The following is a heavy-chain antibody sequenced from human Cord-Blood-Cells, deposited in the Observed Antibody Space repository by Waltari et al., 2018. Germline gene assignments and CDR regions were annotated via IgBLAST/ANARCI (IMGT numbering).Heavy chain of an antibody. CDR2: INTNTANP. CDR1: GYTFTSYA. J-gene: IGHJ6*03. V-gene: IGHV7-4-1*02. CDR3: AREYCSSTSCYYYYYYMDV. D-gene: IGHD2-2*01. Sequence: QVQLVQSGSELQKPGASVKVSCTASGYTFTSYAMNWVRQALGQGLEWMGWINTNTANPTYAQGFTGRFVFTLYTSVSTAYLQISSLKAEDTAVYDCAREYCSSTSCYYYYYYMDVWGKGTTVTVSS.